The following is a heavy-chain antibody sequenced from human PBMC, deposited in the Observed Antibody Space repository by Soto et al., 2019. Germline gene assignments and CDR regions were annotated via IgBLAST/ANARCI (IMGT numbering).Heavy chain of an antibody. CDR1: GGSISSGGYS. Sequence: QLQLQESGSGLVKPSQTLSLTCAVSGGSISSGGYSWSWIRQPPGKGMEWIGYIYHSGSTYYNPSIKSRVTLSVDRAKNQFSLKLSSVTAADTAVYYCARHITGNFDYWGQGTLVTVSS. D-gene: IGHD3-10*01. CDR3: ARHITGNFDY. CDR2: IYHSGST. J-gene: IGHJ4*02. V-gene: IGHV4-30-2*01.